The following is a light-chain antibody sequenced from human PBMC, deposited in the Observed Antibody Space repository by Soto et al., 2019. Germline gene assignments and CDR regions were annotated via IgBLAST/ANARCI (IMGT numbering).Light chain of an antibody. Sequence: ETVMTPSPATLSVSPGERATLSCRASQSVSSNLAWYQHKPGQAPRLLIYGASTRATGIPARFSGSGSGTEFTLTIRSLQSEDFAVYYCQQYNNWPTFGQGKRLEIK. V-gene: IGKV3-15*01. CDR2: GAS. CDR1: QSVSSN. CDR3: QQYNNWPT. J-gene: IGKJ5*01.